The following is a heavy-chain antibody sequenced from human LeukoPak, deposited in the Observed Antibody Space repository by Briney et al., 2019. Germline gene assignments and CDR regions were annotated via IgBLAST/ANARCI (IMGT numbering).Heavy chain of an antibody. CDR2: IIPIFGTA. D-gene: IGHD3-9*01. CDR1: GGTFSSCA. Sequence: SVEVSCKASGGTFSSCAISWVRQAPGQGLEWMGGIIPIFGTANYAQKFQGRVTITTDESTSTAYMELSSLRSEDTAVYYCARLKGSILTGYWFDPWGQGTLVTVSS. J-gene: IGHJ5*02. V-gene: IGHV1-69*05. CDR3: ARLKGSILTGYWFDP.